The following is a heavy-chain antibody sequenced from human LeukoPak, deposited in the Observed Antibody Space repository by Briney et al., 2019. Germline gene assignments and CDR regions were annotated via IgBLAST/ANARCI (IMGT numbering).Heavy chain of an antibody. CDR1: GYTFRTYG. CDR3: AKDGEGANDGVDV. V-gene: IGHV7-4-1*02. J-gene: IGHJ3*01. Sequence: ASVKVSCKASGYTFRTYGINWVRQAPGQGLEWMGWINTITGNPTYAQGFTGRFVFSLDTSVSTAYLQISSLTAEDSAVYYCAKDGEGANDGVDVWGQGTMVTVSS. D-gene: IGHD3-3*01. CDR2: INTITGNP.